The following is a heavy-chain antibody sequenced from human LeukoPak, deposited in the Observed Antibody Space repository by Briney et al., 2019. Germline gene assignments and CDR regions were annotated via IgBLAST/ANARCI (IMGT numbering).Heavy chain of an antibody. J-gene: IGHJ4*02. CDR2: ISGGAGST. Sequence: GGSLRLSCAASAITFSTYAMSWVRQAPGKGLECVSVISGGAGSTYYADSVKGRFTISRDNSKNTLYLQMNSLRAEDTAVYYCAKAGYSYGYGGFDYWGQGTLVTVSS. CDR3: AKAGYSYGYGGFDY. CDR1: AITFSTYA. V-gene: IGHV3-23*01. D-gene: IGHD5-18*01.